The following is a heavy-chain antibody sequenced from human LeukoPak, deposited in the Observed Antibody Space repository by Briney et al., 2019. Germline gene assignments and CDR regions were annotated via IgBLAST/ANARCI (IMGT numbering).Heavy chain of an antibody. CDR2: IYYSGST. V-gene: IGHV4-59*08. CDR1: GGSISSYY. CDR3: ATCYAPLGYYYYMDV. D-gene: IGHD2-2*01. J-gene: IGHJ6*03. Sequence: SETLSLTCTVSGGSISSYYWSWIRQPPGKGLEWIGYIYYSGSTNYNPSLKSRVTISVDTSKNQFSLKLSPVTAADTAVYYCATCYAPLGYYYYMDVWGKGTTVTVSS.